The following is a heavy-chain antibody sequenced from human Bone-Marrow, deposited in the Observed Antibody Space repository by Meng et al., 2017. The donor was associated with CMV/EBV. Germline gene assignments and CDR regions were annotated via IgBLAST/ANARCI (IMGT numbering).Heavy chain of an antibody. CDR2: INEAGSEK. D-gene: IGHD1-1*01. CDR3: ARNFAHLQHDQ. Sequence: LSLTCAASGFTFSSSWMSWVRQAPGKGLEWVAEINEAGSEKYHVDSVKGRMSISRDNAKNLLYLQMNSLGAEDTAVYYCARNFAHLQHDQWGQGTLVTVSS. V-gene: IGHV3-7*01. J-gene: IGHJ4*02. CDR1: GFTFSSSW.